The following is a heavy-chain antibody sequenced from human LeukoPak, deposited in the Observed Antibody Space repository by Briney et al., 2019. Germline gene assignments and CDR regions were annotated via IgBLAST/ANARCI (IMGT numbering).Heavy chain of an antibody. CDR2: ISYDGSNK. Sequence: GGSLRLSCAASGFTFSSYAMHWVRQAPGKGLEWVAVISYDGSNKYYADSVKGRFTISRDNSKNTLYLQMNSLRAEDTAVYYCARGLWFGKNYYYYGMDVWGQGTTVTVSS. CDR1: GFTFSSYA. D-gene: IGHD3-10*01. CDR3: ARGLWFGKNYYYYGMDV. V-gene: IGHV3-30-3*01. J-gene: IGHJ6*02.